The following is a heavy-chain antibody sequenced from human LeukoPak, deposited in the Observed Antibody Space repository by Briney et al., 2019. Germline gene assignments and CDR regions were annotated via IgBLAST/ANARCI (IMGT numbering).Heavy chain of an antibody. CDR1: RFTFNSYA. D-gene: IGHD5-12*01. V-gene: IGHV3-23*01. J-gene: IGHJ4*02. CDR3: ARNENSGWGYFDY. Sequence: GGSLRLSCAASRFTFNSYAMSWVRQAPGSVKGRFTISRDNSKDTLYLQMNSLRAEDTAVYYCARNENSGWGYFDYWGQGTLVTVPS.